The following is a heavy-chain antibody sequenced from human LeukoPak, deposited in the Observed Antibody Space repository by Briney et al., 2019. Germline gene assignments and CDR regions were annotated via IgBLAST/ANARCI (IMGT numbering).Heavy chain of an antibody. J-gene: IGHJ4*02. V-gene: IGHV4-34*01. Sequence: SETLSLTCAVYGGSFSDYWWTWIRQSPGKGLEWIGEVNHSGRTNYNPSLKSRVSISVDRSKKQFSLKLTSVTAADTALYYCAIRVGRLEAGGTPFDYWGQGTLVTVSS. CDR3: AIRVGRLEAGGTPFDY. D-gene: IGHD6-13*01. CDR1: GGSFSDYW. CDR2: VNHSGRT.